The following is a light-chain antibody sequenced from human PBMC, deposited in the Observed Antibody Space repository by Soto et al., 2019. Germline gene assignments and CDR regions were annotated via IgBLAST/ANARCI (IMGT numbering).Light chain of an antibody. CDR2: ANN. V-gene: IGLV1-40*01. J-gene: IGLJ2*01. CDR1: SSNIGARYD. Sequence: QLVLTQPPSVSGAPGQRVTISCTGSSSNIGARYDVHWYQQLPGTVPKLLIYANNNRPSGVPDRFSGSRSGTSASLAITGLQAGDEADYYCQSYDSSLSEGVFGGGTQLTVL. CDR3: QSYDSSLSEGV.